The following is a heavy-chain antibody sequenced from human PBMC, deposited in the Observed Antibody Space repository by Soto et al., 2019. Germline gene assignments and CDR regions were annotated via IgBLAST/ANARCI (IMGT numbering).Heavy chain of an antibody. V-gene: IGHV4-39*01. CDR1: GGSISRSSYY. D-gene: IGHD6-13*01. CDR2: IYYSGST. Sequence: LSLTCTVSGGSISRSSYYWGWIRQPPGKGLEWIGSIYYSGSTYYNPSLKSRVTISVDTSKNQFSLKLSSVTAADTAVYYCARHTAAAGPPPRRSWFDPWGQGTLVTVSS. CDR3: ARHTAAAGPPPRRSWFDP. J-gene: IGHJ5*02.